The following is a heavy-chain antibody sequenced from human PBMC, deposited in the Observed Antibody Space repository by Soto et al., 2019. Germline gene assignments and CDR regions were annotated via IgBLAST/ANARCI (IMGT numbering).Heavy chain of an antibody. CDR2: IYYSGST. V-gene: IGHV4-31*03. CDR1: GGSISSGGYY. J-gene: IGHJ4*02. D-gene: IGHD6-19*01. CDR3: ARDGGSSGWYAIDY. Sequence: SETLSLTCTVSGGSISSGGYYWSWIRQHPGKGLEWIGYIYYSGSTYYNPSLKSRVTISVDTPKNQFSLKLSSVTAADTAVYYCARDGGSSGWYAIDYWGQGTLVTVSS.